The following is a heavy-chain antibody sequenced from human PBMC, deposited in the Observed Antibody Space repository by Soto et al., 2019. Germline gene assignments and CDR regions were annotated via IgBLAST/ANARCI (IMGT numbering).Heavy chain of an antibody. J-gene: IGHJ4*02. Sequence: ASVKVSCKASGYTFTSYYMHWVRQAPGQGLEWMGIINPSGDSTSYAQKFQGRVTMTRDTSTSTVYMELSGLRSEDTAVYYCARSYYDYVWGSYRSAHFDYWGQGTLVTVSS. CDR3: ARSYYDYVWGSYRSAHFDY. CDR1: GYTFTSYY. V-gene: IGHV1-46*01. CDR2: INPSGDST. D-gene: IGHD3-16*02.